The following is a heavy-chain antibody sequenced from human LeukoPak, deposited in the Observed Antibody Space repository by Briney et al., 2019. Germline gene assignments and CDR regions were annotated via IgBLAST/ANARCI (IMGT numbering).Heavy chain of an antibody. CDR3: ARDHRRCSGGSCALGSY. D-gene: IGHD2-15*01. Sequence: SVKVSCKASGGTFSSYAISWVRQAPGQGLEWMGGIIPIFGTANYAQKFQGRGTITADESTSTAYMELSSLRSEDTAVYYCARDHRRCSGGSCALGSYWGQGTLVTVSS. J-gene: IGHJ4*02. CDR1: GGTFSSYA. CDR2: IIPIFGTA. V-gene: IGHV1-69*01.